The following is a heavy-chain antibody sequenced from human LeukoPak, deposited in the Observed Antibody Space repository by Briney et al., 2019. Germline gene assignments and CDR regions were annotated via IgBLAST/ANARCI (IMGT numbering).Heavy chain of an antibody. V-gene: IGHV4-4*07. D-gene: IGHD6-13*01. Sequence: SETLSLTCTVSGGSISSYYWSWIRQPAGKGLEWIGRIYTSGSTNYNPSLKSRVTMSVDTSKNQFSLKLTSVTAADTAVYFCARDIAAAGINYYYYAMDVWGPGTTVTASS. CDR1: GGSISSYY. J-gene: IGHJ6*02. CDR3: ARDIAAAGINYYYYAMDV. CDR2: IYTSGST.